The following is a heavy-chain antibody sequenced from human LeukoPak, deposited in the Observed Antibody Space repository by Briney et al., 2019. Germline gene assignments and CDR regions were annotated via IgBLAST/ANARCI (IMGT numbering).Heavy chain of an antibody. CDR1: GGSIRSYY. CDR2: IYTSGST. J-gene: IGHJ6*03. Sequence: SETLSLTCTVSGGSIRSYYWSWIRQPAGKGLEWIGRIYTSGSTNYNPSLKSRVTMSVDTSKNQFSLKLSSVTAADTAVYYCARAGYCSSTSCYFQGYYYYYMDVWGKGTTVTVSS. V-gene: IGHV4-4*07. D-gene: IGHD2-2*01. CDR3: ARAGYCSSTSCYFQGYYYYYMDV.